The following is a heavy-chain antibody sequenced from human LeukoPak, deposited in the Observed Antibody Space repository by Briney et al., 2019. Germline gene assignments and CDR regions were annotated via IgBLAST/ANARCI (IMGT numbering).Heavy chain of an antibody. V-gene: IGHV3-33*06. D-gene: IGHD5-24*01. CDR3: AKEAYIEMATITPDY. Sequence: PGGSLRLSCEASGFTFSRHWMHWVRQAPGKWLEWVAVIWYDGSNKYYADSVKGRFTISRDNSKNTLYLQMNSLRAEDTAVYYCAKEAYIEMATITPDYWGQGTLVTVSS. CDR2: IWYDGSNK. CDR1: GFTFSRHW. J-gene: IGHJ4*02.